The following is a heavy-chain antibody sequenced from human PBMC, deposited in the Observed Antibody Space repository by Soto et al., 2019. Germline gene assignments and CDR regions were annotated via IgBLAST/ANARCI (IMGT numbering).Heavy chain of an antibody. J-gene: IGHJ3*02. CDR1: GGTFSSYA. CDR2: IIPIFGTA. D-gene: IGHD3-22*01. Sequence: SVKFSCKASGGTFSSYAISWVRQAPRQGLEWMGGIIPIFGTANYAQKFQGRVTITADESTSTAYMELSSLRSEDTAVYYCARDKGVTMIVVAGLAFDIWGQGTMVT. V-gene: IGHV1-69*13. CDR3: ARDKGVTMIVVAGLAFDI.